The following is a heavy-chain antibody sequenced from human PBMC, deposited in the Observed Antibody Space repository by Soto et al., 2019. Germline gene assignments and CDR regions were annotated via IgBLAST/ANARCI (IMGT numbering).Heavy chain of an antibody. CDR1: GGTFSSFT. D-gene: IGHD1-26*01. CDR3: AKSTVEGFGHHHYYHAV. CDR2: IIPILGLA. Sequence: SVKVSCKASGGTFSSFTFSWVRQAPGQGLEWMGRIIPILGLAVYAQKFQGRVTITADKSTDTAYMELSSLRSEDTAVYYCAKSTVEGFGHHHYYHAVSAQRTADPVSS. V-gene: IGHV1-69*02. J-gene: IGHJ6*02.